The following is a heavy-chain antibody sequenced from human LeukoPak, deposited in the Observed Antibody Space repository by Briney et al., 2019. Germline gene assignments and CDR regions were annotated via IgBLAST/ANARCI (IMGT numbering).Heavy chain of an antibody. CDR2: INPNSGGT. J-gene: IGHJ3*02. Sequence: GASVKVSCKASGYTFTGYYMHWVRQAPGQGLEWMGWINPNSGGTNYAQKFQGRVTMTRDTSISTAYMELSRLRSDDTAVYYCARGLRPIFGVVQNDAFDIWGQGTMVTVSS. V-gene: IGHV1-2*02. CDR1: GYTFTGYY. D-gene: IGHD3-3*01. CDR3: ARGLRPIFGVVQNDAFDI.